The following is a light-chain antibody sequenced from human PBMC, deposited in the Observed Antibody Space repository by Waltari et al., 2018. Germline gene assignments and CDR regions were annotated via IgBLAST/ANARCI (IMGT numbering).Light chain of an antibody. J-gene: IGLJ1*01. CDR3: AAWDDSLSVSYV. V-gene: IGLV1-47*01. CDR2: RSN. Sequence: QSVLTQPPSASGTPGQTVTISCSGTNSNIGRNSVFWYQQLPGTAPKLLIYRSNRRPSGVPDRCARSMSGTSASLAIRGLRSEDEADYYCAAWDDSLSVSYVFGSGTKVTV. CDR1: NSNIGRNS.